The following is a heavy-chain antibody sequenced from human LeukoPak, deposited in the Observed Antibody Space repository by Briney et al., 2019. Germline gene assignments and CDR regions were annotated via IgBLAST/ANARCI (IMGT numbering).Heavy chain of an antibody. J-gene: IGHJ5*02. V-gene: IGHV4-39*01. CDR3: ARRRVVPAAMGFDP. D-gene: IGHD2-2*01. Sequence: PSETLSLTCTVSGGSISSSSYYWGWIRQPPGKGLKWIGSIYYSGSTYYNPSLKSRVTISVDTSKNQFSLKLSSVTAADTAVYYCARRRVVPAAMGFDPWGQGTLVTVSS. CDR1: GGSISSSSYY. CDR2: IYYSGST.